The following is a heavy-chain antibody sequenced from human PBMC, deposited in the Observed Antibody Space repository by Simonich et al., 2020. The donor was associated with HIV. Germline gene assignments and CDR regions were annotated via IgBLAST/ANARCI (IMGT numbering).Heavy chain of an antibody. D-gene: IGHD3-3*01. CDR2: INHSGIT. CDR3: ARRDRELILYFDY. Sequence: QVQLQQWGAGLLKPSETLSLTCAVYGGSFSGYYWSWSRQPPGKGLGWMWEINHSGITNYKSSLNSRATISVDKSKNQFSLKLSSVTAADTAIYYCARRDRELILYFDYWGQGNLVTVSS. V-gene: IGHV4-34*01. J-gene: IGHJ4*02. CDR1: GGSFSGYY.